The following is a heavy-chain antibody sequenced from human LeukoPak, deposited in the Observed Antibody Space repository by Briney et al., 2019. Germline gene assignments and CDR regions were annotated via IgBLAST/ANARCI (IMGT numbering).Heavy chain of an antibody. V-gene: IGHV5-51*01. D-gene: IGHD2-2*01. CDR3: ARTAACSSTSCYVPFDI. CDR2: IYPGDSDT. CDR1: GYSFTSYW. J-gene: IGHJ3*02. Sequence: GESLKISCKGSGYSFTSYWIGWVRQMPGKSLEWMGIIYPGDSDTRYSPSFQGQVTISADKSISTAYLQWSSLKASDTAMYYCARTAACSSTSCYVPFDIWGQGTMVTVSS.